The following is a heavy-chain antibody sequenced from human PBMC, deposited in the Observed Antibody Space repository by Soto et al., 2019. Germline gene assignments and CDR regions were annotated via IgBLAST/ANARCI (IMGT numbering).Heavy chain of an antibody. D-gene: IGHD2-21*02. CDR1: GFTFSENW. V-gene: IGHV3-7*01. J-gene: IGHJ3*01. Sequence: PGGSLRLSCAASGFTFSENWMTWVRQAPGKGLEWVADINEDESRKYYLDSVKGRFTISRDNAKNSVYLQINSLRAEDTAMYYCKVTTWAAFDLWGQGTMVTVSS. CDR2: INEDESRK. CDR3: KVTTWAAFDL.